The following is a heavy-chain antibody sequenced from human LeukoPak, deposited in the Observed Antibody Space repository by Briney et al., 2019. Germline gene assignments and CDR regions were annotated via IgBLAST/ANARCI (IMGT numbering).Heavy chain of an antibody. V-gene: IGHV3-30*02. Sequence: GGSLRLSCVASGFTFSSHGMHWVRQAPGKGLEWVAFIRYDGSNKYYADSVKGRFTISRDNSKNTLYLQMNSLRAEDTAVYYYARAVESGTIFGVGDYWGQGTLVTVSS. CDR1: GFTFSSHG. D-gene: IGHD3-3*01. CDR3: ARAVESGTIFGVGDY. CDR2: IRYDGSNK. J-gene: IGHJ4*02.